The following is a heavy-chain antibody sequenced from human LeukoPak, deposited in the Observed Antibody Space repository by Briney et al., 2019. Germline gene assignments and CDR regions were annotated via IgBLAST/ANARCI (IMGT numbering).Heavy chain of an antibody. Sequence: PSETLSLTCAVSGYSISSGYYWGWIRQPPGKGLEWIGSIYHSGSTYYNPSLKSRVTISVDTSKNQFSLKLSSVTAADTAVYYCVRRGVGFDYWGQGTLVTVSS. J-gene: IGHJ4*02. CDR1: GYSISSGYY. CDR2: IYHSGST. CDR3: VRRGVGFDY. D-gene: IGHD2-15*01. V-gene: IGHV4-38-2*01.